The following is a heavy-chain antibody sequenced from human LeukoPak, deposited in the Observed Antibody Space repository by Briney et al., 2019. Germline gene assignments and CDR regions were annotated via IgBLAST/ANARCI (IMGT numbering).Heavy chain of an antibody. J-gene: IGHJ4*02. CDR1: GFTFSSYA. CDR3: AKDGYIIGPGFFDY. D-gene: IGHD6-19*01. V-gene: IGHV3-23*01. Sequence: GGSLRLSCAASGFTFSSYAMNWVRQAPGKGLEWVSTISGSGGSTYYADSVKGRFTISRDNSKNTLYPQMSSLRAEDTAVYYCAKDGYIIGPGFFDYWGQGTLVTVSS. CDR2: ISGSGGST.